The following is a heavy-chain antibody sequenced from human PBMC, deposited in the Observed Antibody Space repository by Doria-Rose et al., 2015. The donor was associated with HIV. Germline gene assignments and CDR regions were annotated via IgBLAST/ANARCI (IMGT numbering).Heavy chain of an antibody. V-gene: IGHV2-26*01. CDR3: ARIKSSRWYHKYYFDF. D-gene: IGHD6-13*01. Sequence: QVTLKESSPVLVKPTETLTLTCTVSGVSLSSPGMGVSWIRQPPGKALEWLANIFSDDERSYKTSLKSRLTISRGTSRSQVVLTMTDMDPVDTATDYCARIKSSRWYHKYYFDFWGQGTLVIVSA. CDR2: IFSDDER. J-gene: IGHJ4*02. CDR1: GVSLSSPGMG.